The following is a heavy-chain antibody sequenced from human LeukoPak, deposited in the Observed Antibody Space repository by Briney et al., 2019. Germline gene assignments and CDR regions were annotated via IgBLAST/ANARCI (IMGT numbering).Heavy chain of an antibody. V-gene: IGHV3-74*01. CDR3: ARGLAVAGSSWFDP. CDR1: GFTFSSYW. D-gene: IGHD6-19*01. Sequence: AGGSLRLSCAASGFTFSSYWMHWVRQVPGKGLVWVSRINSDGSSRSYVDSAMGRFTISRDNAKNTLYLQLDSLRAEDTAVYYCARGLAVAGSSWFDPWGQGTLVSVSS. CDR2: INSDGSSR. J-gene: IGHJ5*02.